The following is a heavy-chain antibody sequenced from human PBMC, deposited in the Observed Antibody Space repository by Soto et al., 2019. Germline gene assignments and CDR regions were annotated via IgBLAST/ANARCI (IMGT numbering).Heavy chain of an antibody. D-gene: IGHD3-22*01. V-gene: IGHV1-69*01. CDR1: GGTFSSYA. Sequence: QVQLVQSGAEVKKPGSSVKVSCKASGGTFSSYAISWVRQAPGQGLEWMGGIIPIFGTANYAQKFQGRVTITADESTSTAYMELGSLRSEDTAVYYCARPRSRYDSSGYYYSYWGQGTLVTVSS. CDR2: IIPIFGTA. CDR3: ARPRSRYDSSGYYYSY. J-gene: IGHJ4*02.